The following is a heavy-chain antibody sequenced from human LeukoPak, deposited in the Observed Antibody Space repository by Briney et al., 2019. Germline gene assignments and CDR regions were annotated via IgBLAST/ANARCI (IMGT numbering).Heavy chain of an antibody. V-gene: IGHV3-33*08. CDR2: IWYDGSNK. D-gene: IGHD3-22*01. CDR3: ARDRMTYYDSSGYPEIDY. CDR1: GFTVSSNY. J-gene: IGHJ4*02. Sequence: GGSLRLSCAASGFTVSSNYMSWVRQAPGKGLEWVAVIWYDGSNKYYADSVKGRFTISRDNSKNTLYLQMNSLRAEDTAVYYCARDRMTYYDSSGYPEIDYWGQGTLVTVSS.